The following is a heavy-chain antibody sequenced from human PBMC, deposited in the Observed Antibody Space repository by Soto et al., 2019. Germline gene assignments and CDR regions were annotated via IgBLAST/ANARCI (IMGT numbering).Heavy chain of an antibody. CDR2: IGVSGDF. Sequence: QLQLQESGPGLVKPSETLSLTCTVSGGPIRSSSHYWGWIRQSPGTGLEWIGSIGVSGDFYYNPSLKSPFTISVDTSKNQFSLKLISVTGADSAIYYGAREGGYVDYWGQGTLVTVSS. J-gene: IGHJ4*02. V-gene: IGHV4-39*02. D-gene: IGHD1-1*01. CDR3: AREGGYVDY. CDR1: GGPIRSSSHY.